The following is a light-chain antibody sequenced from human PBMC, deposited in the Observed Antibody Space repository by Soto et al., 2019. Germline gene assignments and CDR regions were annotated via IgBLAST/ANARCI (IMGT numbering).Light chain of an antibody. CDR2: EVS. V-gene: IGLV2-23*02. CDR1: SSDVGSHNF. CDR3: CSYGGSRAV. J-gene: IGLJ7*01. Sequence: QSALTQPASVSGSPGQSITISCTGTSSDVGSHNFVSWYQQHPGQAPKLMIYEVSKRPLGVSARFSASKSGNTASLTISGLQAEDEADYYCCSYGGSRAVFGGGTKVTVL.